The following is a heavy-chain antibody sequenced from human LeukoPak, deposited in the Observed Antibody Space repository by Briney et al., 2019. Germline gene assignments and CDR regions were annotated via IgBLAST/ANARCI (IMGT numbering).Heavy chain of an antibody. V-gene: IGHV1-69*06. CDR2: IIPIFGTA. J-gene: IGHJ3*02. Sequence: SVKVSCKASGGTFSSYAISWVRQAPGQGLEWMGGIIPIFGTANYAQKFQGRVTITADKSTSTAYMELSRLRSDDTAVYYCARTSYYYDSSGYYLEDAFDIWGQGTMVTVSS. CDR1: GGTFSSYA. CDR3: ARTSYYYDSSGYYLEDAFDI. D-gene: IGHD3-22*01.